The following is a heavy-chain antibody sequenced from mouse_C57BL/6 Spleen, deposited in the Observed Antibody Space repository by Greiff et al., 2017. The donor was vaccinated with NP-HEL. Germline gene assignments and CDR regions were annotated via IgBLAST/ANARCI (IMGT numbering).Heavy chain of an antibody. J-gene: IGHJ2*01. V-gene: IGHV3-6*01. CDR2: ISYDGSN. CDR3: ARMPSSHYYGNYFDY. D-gene: IGHD1-1*01. Sequence: EVQLQESGPGLVKPSQSLSLTCSVTGYSITSGYYWNWIRQFPGNKLEWMGYISYDGSNNYNPSLKNRISITRDTSKNQFFLKLNSVTTEDTATYYCARMPSSHYYGNYFDYWGQGTTLTVSS. CDR1: GYSITSGYY.